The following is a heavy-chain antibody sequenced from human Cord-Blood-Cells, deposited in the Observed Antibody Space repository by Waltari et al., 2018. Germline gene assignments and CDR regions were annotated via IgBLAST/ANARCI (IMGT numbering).Heavy chain of an antibody. V-gene: IGHV4-34*01. Sequence: QVQLQQWGAGLLKLSETLSLTCAVHGGSFSGYYRNWICQPPGKGLECIGEINHSGSTNYNPSLKSRVTISVDTSKDQFSLKLSSVTAADTAVYYCARVGGYSYGYLYFDYWGQGTLVTVSS. CDR3: ARVGGYSYGYLYFDY. J-gene: IGHJ4*02. CDR1: GGSFSGYY. CDR2: INHSGST. D-gene: IGHD5-18*01.